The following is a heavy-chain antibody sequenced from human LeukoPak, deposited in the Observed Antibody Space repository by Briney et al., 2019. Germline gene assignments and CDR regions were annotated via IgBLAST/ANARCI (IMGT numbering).Heavy chain of an antibody. CDR2: IYYSGST. V-gene: IGHV4-39*01. D-gene: IGHD4-17*01. J-gene: IGHJ4*02. Sequence: WVRQAPGEGLEWIGSIYYSGSTYYNPSLKSRVTISVDTSKNQFSLKLSSVTAADTAVYYCARPYGAAGLDWGQGTLVTVSS. CDR3: ARPYGAAGLD.